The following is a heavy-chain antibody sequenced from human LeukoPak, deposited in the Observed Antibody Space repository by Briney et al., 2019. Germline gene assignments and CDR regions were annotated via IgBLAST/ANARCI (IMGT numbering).Heavy chain of an antibody. J-gene: IGHJ4*02. CDR3: GAGNSPTYFEH. D-gene: IGHD2/OR15-2a*01. V-gene: IGHV3-7*01. Sequence: GGSLRLSCAASGFTFSSYWMSWVRQAPGKGLEWVANIKQDGSEKYYVDSVKGRFTISRDSAKNSLYLQMNSLRAEDTAVYYCGAGNSPTYFEHWGQGTLVTVSS. CDR1: GFTFSSYW. CDR2: IKQDGSEK.